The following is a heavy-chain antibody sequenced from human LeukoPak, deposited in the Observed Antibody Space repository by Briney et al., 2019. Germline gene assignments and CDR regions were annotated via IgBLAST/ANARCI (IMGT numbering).Heavy chain of an antibody. CDR3: ARLPVVGATTGTTDAFDI. CDR1: GGSISSYY. Sequence: PSETLSLTCTVSGGSISSYYWSWIRQPPGKGLEWIGEINHSGSTNYNPSLKSRVTVSVDTSKNQFSLKLSSVTAADTAVYYCARLPVVGATTGTTDAFDIWGQGTMVTVSS. CDR2: INHSGST. J-gene: IGHJ3*02. V-gene: IGHV4-34*01. D-gene: IGHD1-26*01.